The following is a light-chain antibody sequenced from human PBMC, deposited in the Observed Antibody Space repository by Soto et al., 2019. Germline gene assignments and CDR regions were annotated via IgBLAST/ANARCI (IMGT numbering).Light chain of an antibody. CDR3: QQYGTSPWT. V-gene: IGKV3-20*01. Sequence: EIVLTQSPGTLSLSPGDRATLSCRASHTVRSGYLAWYQQRSGQPPSLLIYGASSRATDIPDRFSGRGSETAFSLTISSLEAEDFAVYYCQQYGTSPWTFGPGTKVDIK. CDR1: HTVRSGY. J-gene: IGKJ1*01. CDR2: GAS.